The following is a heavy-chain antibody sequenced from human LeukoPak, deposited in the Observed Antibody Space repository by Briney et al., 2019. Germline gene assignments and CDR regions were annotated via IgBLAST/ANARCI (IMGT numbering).Heavy chain of an antibody. Sequence: SETLSLTCAVYGGSFSGYYWSWIRQPPGKGLEWIGEINHSGSTNYNPSLKSRVTISVDTSKNQFSLKLSSVTAADTAVYYCAREGKYGDEDYWGQGTVVTVSS. CDR3: AREGKYGDEDY. CDR2: INHSGST. V-gene: IGHV4-34*01. J-gene: IGHJ4*02. CDR1: GGSFSGYY. D-gene: IGHD4-17*01.